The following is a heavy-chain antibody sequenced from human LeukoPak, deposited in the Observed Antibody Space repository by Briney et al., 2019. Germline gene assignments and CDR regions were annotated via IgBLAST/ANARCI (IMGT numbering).Heavy chain of an antibody. V-gene: IGHV1-2*02. Sequence: GASVKVSCKASGYTFTGYYMHWVRQAPGQGLEWMGWINPNSGGTNYAQKFQDRVTMTRDTSISTAYMELSRLRSDDTAVYYCARDKPPYSSGWYREDWFDPWGQGTLVTVSS. CDR2: INPNSGGT. CDR3: ARDKPPYSSGWYREDWFDP. CDR1: GYTFTGYY. J-gene: IGHJ5*02. D-gene: IGHD6-19*01.